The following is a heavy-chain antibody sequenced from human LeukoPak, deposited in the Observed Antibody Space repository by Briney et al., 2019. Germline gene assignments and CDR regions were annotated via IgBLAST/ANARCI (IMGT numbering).Heavy chain of an antibody. CDR3: AKAHLLFPGDNVVVDGMDV. Sequence: GGSLRLSCAASGFTFDDYAMHWVRQAPGKGLEWVSGISWNSGSIGYADSVKGRFTISRDNAKNSLYLQMNSLRAEDTALYYCAKAHLLFPGDNVVVDGMDVWGQGTTVTVSS. V-gene: IGHV3-9*01. CDR1: GFTFDDYA. D-gene: IGHD2-15*01. CDR2: ISWNSGSI. J-gene: IGHJ6*02.